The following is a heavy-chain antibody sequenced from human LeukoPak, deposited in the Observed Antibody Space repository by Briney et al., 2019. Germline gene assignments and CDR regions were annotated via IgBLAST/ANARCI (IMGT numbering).Heavy chain of an antibody. D-gene: IGHD3-22*01. Sequence: GGSLRLSCAASGFTFSDYYMSWIRQAPGKGLEWVSYISSSGSTIYYADSVKGRFTISRDNAKNSLYLQMNSLRVEDTAVYYRAGDRRMGSGYYYQGRFDLWGRGTLVTVSS. CDR3: AGDRRMGSGYYYQGRFDL. CDR1: GFTFSDYY. V-gene: IGHV3-11*01. CDR2: ISSSGSTI. J-gene: IGHJ2*01.